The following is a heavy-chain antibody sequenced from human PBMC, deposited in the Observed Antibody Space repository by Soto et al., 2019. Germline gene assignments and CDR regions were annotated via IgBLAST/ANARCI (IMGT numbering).Heavy chain of an antibody. CDR3: ARGQGLFDAFDI. Sequence: PSETLSLTCAVSGGSISSSNWWSWVRQPPGKGLEWIGDIYYSGSTNYNPSLKSRVTISVDTSKNQFSLKLSSVTAADTAVYYCARGQGLFDAFDIWGQGTMVTVSS. CDR1: GGSISSSNW. J-gene: IGHJ3*02. CDR2: IYYSGST. V-gene: IGHV4-4*02.